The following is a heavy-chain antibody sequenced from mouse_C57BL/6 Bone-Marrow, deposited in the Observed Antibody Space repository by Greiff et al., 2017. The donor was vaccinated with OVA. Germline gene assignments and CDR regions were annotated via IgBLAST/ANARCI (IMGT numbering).Heavy chain of an antibody. Sequence: EVKLVESGGGLVQPGGSMKLSCAASGFTFSDAWMDWVRQSPEKGLEWVAEIRNKANNHATYYAVSVKGRFTISRDASKSSGYLQMNSLRAEDTGIYYCTPRGNYAMDYWGQGTSVTVSS. J-gene: IGHJ4*01. CDR2: IRNKANNHAT. V-gene: IGHV6-6*01. CDR3: TPRGNYAMDY. CDR1: GFTFSDAW.